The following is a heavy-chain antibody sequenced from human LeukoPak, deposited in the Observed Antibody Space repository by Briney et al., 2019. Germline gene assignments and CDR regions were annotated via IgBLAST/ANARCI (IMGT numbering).Heavy chain of an antibody. J-gene: IGHJ3*02. V-gene: IGHV3-30*01. Sequence: GGSLRLSCAASGFTFSSYAMHWVRQAPGKGLEWVAVISYDGSNKYYAGSVKGRFTISRDNSKNTLYLQMNSLRAEDTAVYYCARERTPGYNWNHGAFDIWGQGTMVTVSS. CDR1: GFTFSSYA. CDR3: ARERTPGYNWNHGAFDI. CDR2: ISYDGSNK. D-gene: IGHD1-14*01.